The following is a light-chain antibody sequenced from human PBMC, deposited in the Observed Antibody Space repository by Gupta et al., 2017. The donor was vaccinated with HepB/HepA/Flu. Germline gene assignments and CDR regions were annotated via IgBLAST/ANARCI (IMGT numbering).Light chain of an antibody. Sequence: EIIITQAPATLSVSPGEIVTLSCRASQSVLTNLALYQQKPGQPPRLLIFGASTRATVTPARFSGSASATDFTLTISMLHSEDFAVYCCHYDNDWPQSFGEGTKVAI. J-gene: IGKJ1*01. CDR2: GAS. CDR1: QSVLTN. CDR3: HYDNDWPQS. V-gene: IGKV3-15*01.